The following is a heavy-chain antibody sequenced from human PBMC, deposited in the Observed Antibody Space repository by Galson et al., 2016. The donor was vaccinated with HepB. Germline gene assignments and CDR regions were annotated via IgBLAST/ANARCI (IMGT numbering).Heavy chain of an antibody. CDR2: IYYSGST. J-gene: IGHJ4*02. V-gene: IGHV4-39*01. D-gene: IGHD1-26*01. Sequence: WSWIRQPPGKGLEWIGNIYYSGSTYYNPSLKSRVTISVDTSKNQFSLKLSSVTAADTAVYYCATYYSGSYLGFSYWGQGTLVTVSS. CDR3: ATYYSGSYLGFSY.